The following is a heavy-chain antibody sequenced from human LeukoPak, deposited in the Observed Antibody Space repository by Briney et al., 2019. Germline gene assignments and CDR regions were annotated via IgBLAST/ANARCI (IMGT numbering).Heavy chain of an antibody. CDR3: ARGRTNGFNTFDY. CDR1: GYTFTSYY. Sequence: ASEKVSCKASGYTFTSYYMHWVRQAPGQGLEWMAIINPSGDNTNYAQKFQGRVTMTRDTPTSTVYMEVSSLRSDDTAVYYCARGRTNGFNTFDYWGPGILVTVSS. D-gene: IGHD5-24*01. V-gene: IGHV1-46*01. J-gene: IGHJ4*02. CDR2: INPSGDNT.